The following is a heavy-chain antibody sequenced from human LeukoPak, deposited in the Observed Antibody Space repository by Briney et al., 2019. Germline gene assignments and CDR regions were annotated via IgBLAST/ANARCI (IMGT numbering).Heavy chain of an antibody. CDR1: GFTFSTYA. Sequence: GGSLRLSCAVSGFTFSTYAMSWVRQAPGKGLEWVSVISGSGSSTYYADSVKGRFTISRDNSKNTLYLQMNSLRAEDTAVYYCARADRGSSGGSCPYWGQGTLVTVSS. CDR2: ISGSGSST. D-gene: IGHD2-15*01. J-gene: IGHJ4*02. CDR3: ARADRGSSGGSCPY. V-gene: IGHV3-23*01.